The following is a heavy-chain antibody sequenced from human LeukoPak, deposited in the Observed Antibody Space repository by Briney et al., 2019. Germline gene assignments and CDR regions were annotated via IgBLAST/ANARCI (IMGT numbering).Heavy chain of an antibody. V-gene: IGHV4-4*07. Sequence: SETLSLTCTVSGGSISSYYWSWIRQPAGKGLEWIGRIYTSGSTNYNPSLKSRVTMSVDTSKNQFSLKLSSVTAADTAVYYCARGTGITIFGVHQGGWFDPWGQGTLVTVSS. CDR1: GGSISSYY. J-gene: IGHJ5*02. D-gene: IGHD3-3*01. CDR2: IYTSGST. CDR3: ARGTGITIFGVHQGGWFDP.